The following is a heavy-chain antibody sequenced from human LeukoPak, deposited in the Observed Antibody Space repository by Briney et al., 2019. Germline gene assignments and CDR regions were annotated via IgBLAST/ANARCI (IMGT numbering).Heavy chain of an antibody. V-gene: IGHV4-31*03. CDR1: GGSISSTNW. CDR2: IYYSGST. J-gene: IGHJ4*02. CDR3: ARVALITFGGVIGDFDY. Sequence: SETLSLTCTVSGGSISSTNWWSWVRQHPGKGLEWIGYIYYSGSTYYNPSLKSRVTISVDTSKNQFSLKLSSVTAADTAVYYCARVALITFGGVIGDFDYWGQGTLVTVSS. D-gene: IGHD3-16*02.